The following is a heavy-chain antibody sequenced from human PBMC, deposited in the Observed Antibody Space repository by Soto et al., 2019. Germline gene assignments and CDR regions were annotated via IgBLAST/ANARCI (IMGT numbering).Heavy chain of an antibody. Sequence: QVHLVQSGAEVKKPGASMKVSCKASGYTFSNYAMHWVRQAPGQRLEWMGWINAGNGNTKYSQKFQDRVTITRDRSASTAYMELSSLRSEDTAVYYCAKGGNIAVVVADYGMDVWGQGTTVTVSS. CDR1: GYTFSNYA. V-gene: IGHV1-3*01. CDR2: INAGNGNT. J-gene: IGHJ6*02. CDR3: AKGGNIAVVVADYGMDV. D-gene: IGHD2-15*01.